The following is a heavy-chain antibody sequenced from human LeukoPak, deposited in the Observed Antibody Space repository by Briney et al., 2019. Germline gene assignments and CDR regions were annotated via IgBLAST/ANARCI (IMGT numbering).Heavy chain of an antibody. D-gene: IGHD2-2*01. Sequence: GGSLRLSCAVSGFTFSGFWMSWSRQAPGKGLEWVASINSDGSEGYYADVVKGRFTISRDNAKNSLYLQINSLRAEDTAVYYCARGVVSPYWGQGTLVTVSS. CDR3: ARGVVSPY. CDR1: GFTFSGFW. J-gene: IGHJ4*02. CDR2: INSDGSEG. V-gene: IGHV3-7*03.